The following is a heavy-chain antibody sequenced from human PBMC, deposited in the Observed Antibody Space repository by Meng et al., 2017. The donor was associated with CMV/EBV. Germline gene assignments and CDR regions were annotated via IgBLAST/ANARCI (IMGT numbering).Heavy chain of an antibody. Sequence: GGSLRLSCAASGFTFDDYAMHWVRQAPGKGLEWVSGISWNSGSIGYADSVKGRFTISRDNAKNSLYLQMNSLRAEDTAVYYCARDAGYCSSTSCEHYYGMDVWGQGTTVTVSS. CDR2: ISWNSGSI. CDR3: ARDAGYCSSTSCEHYYGMDV. V-gene: IGHV3-9*01. CDR1: GFTFDDYA. J-gene: IGHJ6*02. D-gene: IGHD2-2*01.